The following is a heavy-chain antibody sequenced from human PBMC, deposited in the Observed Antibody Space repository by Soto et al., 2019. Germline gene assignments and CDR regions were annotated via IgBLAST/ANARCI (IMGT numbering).Heavy chain of an antibody. CDR2: IYSGGST. D-gene: IGHD6-13*01. CDR1: GFTVSSNY. J-gene: IGHJ5*02. CDR3: ATGHSSSWIGYWFDP. V-gene: IGHV3-66*01. Sequence: EVQLVESGGGLVQPGGSLRLSCAASGFTVSSNYMSWVRQAPGKGLEWVSVIYSGGSTYYADSVKGRFTISRDNSKNTLYLQMNSLRAEDTAVYYCATGHSSSWIGYWFDPWGQRTLVTVSS.